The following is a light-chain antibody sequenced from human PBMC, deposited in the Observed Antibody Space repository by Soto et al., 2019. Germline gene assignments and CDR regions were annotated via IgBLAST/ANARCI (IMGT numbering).Light chain of an antibody. CDR2: GAS. J-gene: IGKJ3*01. CDR3: QKYDRAPFT. Sequence: IQITQSPSSPSAYFGDRVTITCPASQGISNYLAWYQQKPGRLPKLLLFGASTLQSGVPARFSGSGSGTLFTLTINGLLPEDVATYYCQKYDRAPFTFGPGTKVDIK. V-gene: IGKV1-27*01. CDR1: QGISNY.